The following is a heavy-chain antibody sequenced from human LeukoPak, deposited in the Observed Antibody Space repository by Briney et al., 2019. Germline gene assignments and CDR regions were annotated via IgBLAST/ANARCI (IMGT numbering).Heavy chain of an antibody. D-gene: IGHD4-17*01. V-gene: IGHV3-30*02. CDR3: AQKPSARYGDYRFDS. Sequence: GGSLRLSCAASGFTFDNYGMHWVRQAPGKGLEWVAFIRWDGGNKYYADSVKGRFTISRDNSKNSLYLQMNSLRAEDTAVYYSAQKPSARYGDYRFDSWGQGTLVTVSS. CDR2: IRWDGGNK. J-gene: IGHJ4*02. CDR1: GFTFDNYG.